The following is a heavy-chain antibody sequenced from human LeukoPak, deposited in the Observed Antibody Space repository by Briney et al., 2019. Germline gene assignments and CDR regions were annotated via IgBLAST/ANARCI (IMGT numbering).Heavy chain of an antibody. CDR2: LYSGGST. Sequence: GGSLTLSCAASGFTVSSNYMSWVRQAPGKGLEWVSILYSGGSTYYADSVKGRFTISKDNSKNTLYLQMNSLRPEDTAVYYCARDKSSPHAFDIWGQGTMVTVSS. CDR3: ARDKSSPHAFDI. J-gene: IGHJ3*02. CDR1: GFTVSSNY. V-gene: IGHV3-53*01.